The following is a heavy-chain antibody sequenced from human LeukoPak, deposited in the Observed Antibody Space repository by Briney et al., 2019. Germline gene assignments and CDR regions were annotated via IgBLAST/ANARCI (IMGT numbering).Heavy chain of an antibody. CDR3: TGIAVAGTVVDY. Sequence: SETLSLTCTVSGGSISSYYWSWIRQPPGKGLEWIGYIYYSGSTNYNPSLKSRVTISVDTSKNQFSLKLSSVTAADTTVYYCTGIAVAGTVVDYWGQGTLVTVSS. D-gene: IGHD6-19*01. J-gene: IGHJ4*02. CDR1: GGSISSYY. CDR2: IYYSGST. V-gene: IGHV4-59*01.